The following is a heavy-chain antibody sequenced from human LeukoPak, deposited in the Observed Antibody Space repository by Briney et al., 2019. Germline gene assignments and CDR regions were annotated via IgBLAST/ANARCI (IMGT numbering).Heavy chain of an antibody. J-gene: IGHJ3*02. V-gene: IGHV3-30*02. Sequence: GGSLRLSCVASGFTFNTYGMHWVRQAPGKGLEWVAFINYDERKKNYIDSVKGRFTISRDNSRNTLYLEMNSLGAEDKDMYYCARGAYSYGPYDGLDIWRRGTMVTVSS. CDR1: GFTFNTYG. D-gene: IGHD5-18*01. CDR3: ARGAYSYGPYDGLDI. CDR2: INYDERKK.